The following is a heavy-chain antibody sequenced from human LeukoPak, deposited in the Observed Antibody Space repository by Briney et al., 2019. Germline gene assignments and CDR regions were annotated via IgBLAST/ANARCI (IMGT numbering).Heavy chain of an antibody. J-gene: IGHJ5*02. CDR3: AREGSAYAP. CDR2: INPNSGDT. D-gene: IGHD3-3*01. V-gene: IGHV1-2*02. CDR1: GYTFTVYY. Sequence: ASVTVSCTASGYTFTVYYMHWVRQARRQGQEWMGWINPNSGDTNYAQKFQGRVTMTRDTSSSTAYMELIRLTSDDTAVYYCAREGSAYAPWGQGTLVTVSS.